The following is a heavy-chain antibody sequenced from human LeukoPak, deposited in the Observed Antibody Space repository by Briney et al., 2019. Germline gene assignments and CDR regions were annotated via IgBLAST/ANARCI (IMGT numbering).Heavy chain of an antibody. CDR3: ARVSGDTAMDFDY. CDR1: GGSISSYY. CDR2: IYYSGST. Sequence: SETLSLTCTVSGGSISSYYWSLIRQPPGKGLEWIGYIYYSGSTNYNPSLKSRVTISVDTSKNQFSLKLSSVTAADTAVYYCARVSGDTAMDFDYWGQGTLVTVSS. V-gene: IGHV4-59*01. D-gene: IGHD5-18*01. J-gene: IGHJ4*02.